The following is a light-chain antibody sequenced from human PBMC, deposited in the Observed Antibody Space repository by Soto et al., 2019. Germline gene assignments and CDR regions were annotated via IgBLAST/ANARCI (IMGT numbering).Light chain of an antibody. CDR3: QQFNSYTT. Sequence: AIQLTQSPSSLSASVGDRVTITCRASQGISSALAWYQQNPGKAPKLLIYDASSLESGVPSRFSGSGSGTDFTLTISSLQPEDFATYYCQQFNSYTTFGQGTRLEIK. CDR1: QGISSA. V-gene: IGKV1-13*02. CDR2: DAS. J-gene: IGKJ5*01.